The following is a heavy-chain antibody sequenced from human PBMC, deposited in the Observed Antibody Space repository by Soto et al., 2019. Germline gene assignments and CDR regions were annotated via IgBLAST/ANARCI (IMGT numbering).Heavy chain of an antibody. CDR1: GFSLSTSGVG. CDR3: EHRGGYCSGGSCYEPSFDY. J-gene: IGHJ4*02. V-gene: IGHV2-5*02. Sequence: QITLKESGPTLVKPTQTLTLTCTFSGFSLSTSGVGVGWIRQPPGKALEWLALIYWDDDKRYIPSLKSRLTITKDTYKHQVVLTMTNMDPVDKATYYCEHRGGYCSGGSCYEPSFDYWGQGTLVTVSS. CDR2: IYWDDDK. D-gene: IGHD2-15*01.